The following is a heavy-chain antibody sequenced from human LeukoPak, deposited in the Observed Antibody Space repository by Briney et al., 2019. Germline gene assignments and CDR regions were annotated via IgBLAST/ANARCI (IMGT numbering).Heavy chain of an antibody. J-gene: IGHJ4*02. Sequence: ASVKISCKTSGYTFISYAINWVRQAPGQGLEWMGWINAGNGNTKYSQKFQGRVTITRDTSASTAYMELSSLRSEDTAVYYCARGVEDYPTYGYFDYWGQGTLVTVSS. CDR2: INAGNGNT. D-gene: IGHD3-16*01. CDR1: GYTFISYA. CDR3: ARGVEDYPTYGYFDY. V-gene: IGHV1-3*01.